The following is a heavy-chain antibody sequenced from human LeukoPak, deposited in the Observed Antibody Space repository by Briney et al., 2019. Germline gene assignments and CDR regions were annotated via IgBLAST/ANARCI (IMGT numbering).Heavy chain of an antibody. J-gene: IGHJ4*02. CDR1: DFTFSNYA. CDR3: AKDLAVAGTASGY. D-gene: IGHD6-19*01. V-gene: IGHV3-23*01. CDR2: ISGSGGST. Sequence: GGSLRLSCAASDFTFSNYAMSWVRQAPGKGLEWVSAISGSGGSTYYADSVKGRFTISRDNSKNTLYLQMNSLRAEDTAVYYCAKDLAVAGTASGYWGQGTLVTVSS.